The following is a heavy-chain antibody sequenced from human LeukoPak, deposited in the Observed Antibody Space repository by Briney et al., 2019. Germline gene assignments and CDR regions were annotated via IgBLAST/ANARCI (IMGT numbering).Heavy chain of an antibody. CDR3: ASATAEYSYGLDY. CDR2: INHSGST. D-gene: IGHD5-18*01. J-gene: IGHJ4*02. CDR1: GGSISSYY. Sequence: SETLSLTCTVSGGSISSYYWSWIRQPPGKGLEWIGEINHSGSTNYNPSLKSRVTISVDTSKNQFSLKLSSVTAADTAVYYCASATAEYSYGLDYWGQGTLVTVSS. V-gene: IGHV4-34*01.